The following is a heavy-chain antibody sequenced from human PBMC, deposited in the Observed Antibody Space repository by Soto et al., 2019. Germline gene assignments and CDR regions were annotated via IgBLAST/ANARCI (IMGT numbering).Heavy chain of an antibody. V-gene: IGHV1-18*01. CDR1: GYTFTTYG. CDR3: ARDWSEEVLPDY. CDR2: ISTYNGNT. Sequence: QVQLVQSGAEVRKPGASVKVSCKASGYTFTTYGISWVRQAPGQGLEWMGWISTYNGNTQFAQKFQGRVTMTTDTSASTAYMELRSLTSDDTAVYYCARDWSEEVLPDYWGQGTLVTVSS. J-gene: IGHJ4*02. D-gene: IGHD3-10*01.